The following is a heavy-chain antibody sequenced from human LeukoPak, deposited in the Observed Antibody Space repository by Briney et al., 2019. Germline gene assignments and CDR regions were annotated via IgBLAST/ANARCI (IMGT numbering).Heavy chain of an antibody. CDR3: ARGPSTSLLWFGELRNWFDP. D-gene: IGHD3-10*01. J-gene: IGHJ5*02. Sequence: SETLSLTCAVYGGSFSGYYWSWIRQPPGKGLEWIGEINHSGSTNYNPSLKSRVTISVDRSKNQFSLKLSSVTAADTAVYYCARGPSTSLLWFGELRNWFDPWGQGTLVTVSS. CDR1: GGSFSGYY. V-gene: IGHV4-34*01. CDR2: INHSGST.